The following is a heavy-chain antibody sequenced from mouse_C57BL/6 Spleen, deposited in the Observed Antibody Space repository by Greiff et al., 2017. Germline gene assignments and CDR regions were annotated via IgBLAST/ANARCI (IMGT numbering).Heavy chain of an antibody. CDR1: GFTFSNYW. CDR2: IRLKTDNYAT. D-gene: IGHD1-2*01. CDR3: TEDYGGFAY. Sequence: VKVEESGGGLVQPGGSMKLSCVASGFTFSNYWMNWVRQSPEKGPEWVAQIRLKTDNYATHYAESVKGRFTISRDDSKSSGYLQMNNLRAEDTGIYYCTEDYGGFAYWGQRTLVTVSA. J-gene: IGHJ3*01. V-gene: IGHV6-3*01.